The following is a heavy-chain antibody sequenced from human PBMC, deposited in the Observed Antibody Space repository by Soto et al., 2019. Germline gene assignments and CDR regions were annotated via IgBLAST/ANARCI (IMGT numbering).Heavy chain of an antibody. V-gene: IGHV3-30-3*01. CDR2: ISSDGSNK. J-gene: IGHJ4*02. CDR1: GFTFSYYT. Sequence: GGSLRLSCVDSGFTFSYYTMSWIRQAPGQGLEWMAVISSDGSNKYYADSVKGRFTISRDNSKNTLYLQMNSLRAEDTAVYFCARDQVEMATAFDDWGQGTLVTVS. CDR3: ARDQVEMATAFDD. D-gene: IGHD2-15*01.